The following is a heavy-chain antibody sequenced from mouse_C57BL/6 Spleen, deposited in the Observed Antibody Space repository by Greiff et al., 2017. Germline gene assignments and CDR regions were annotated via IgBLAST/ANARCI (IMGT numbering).Heavy chain of an antibody. D-gene: IGHD2-2*01. CDR1: GYAFSSYW. Sequence: LVESGAELVKPGASVKISCKASGYAFSSYWMNWVKQRPGKGLEWIGQIYPGDGDTNYNGKFKGKATLTADKSSSTAYMQLSSLTSEDSAVYFCARFGNLYGYEDYAMDYWGQGTSVTVSS. V-gene: IGHV1-80*01. J-gene: IGHJ4*01. CDR3: ARFGNLYGYEDYAMDY. CDR2: IYPGDGDT.